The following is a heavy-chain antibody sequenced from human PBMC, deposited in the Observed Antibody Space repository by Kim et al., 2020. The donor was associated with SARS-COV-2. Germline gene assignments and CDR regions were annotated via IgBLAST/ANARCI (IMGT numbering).Heavy chain of an antibody. D-gene: IGHD3-22*01. J-gene: IGHJ1*01. CDR2: INHSGST. CDR1: GGSFSGYY. V-gene: IGHV4-34*01. CDR3: ARGQKGYYYERAGRLEYFQH. Sequence: SETLSLTCAVYGGSFSGYYWSWIRQPPGKGLEWIGEINHSGSTNYNPSLKSRVTISVDTSKNQFSLKLSSVTAADTAVYYCARGQKGYYYERAGRLEYFQHWGQGTLVTVSS.